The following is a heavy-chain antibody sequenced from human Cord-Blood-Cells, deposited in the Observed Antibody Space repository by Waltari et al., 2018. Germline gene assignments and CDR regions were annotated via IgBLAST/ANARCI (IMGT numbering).Heavy chain of an antibody. CDR3: ASNYPELNWFDP. V-gene: IGHV1-24*01. CDR1: GYTLTEFS. Sequence: VQLVQSGAEVKKPGASVKVSCKVSGYTLTEFSMHWVRQAPGKGLEWMGGFDPEDGETIYAQKFQGRVTMTEDTSTDTADMELSRLRSEDTAVYYCASNYPELNWFDPWGQGTLVTVSS. J-gene: IGHJ5*02. CDR2: FDPEDGET. D-gene: IGHD4-4*01.